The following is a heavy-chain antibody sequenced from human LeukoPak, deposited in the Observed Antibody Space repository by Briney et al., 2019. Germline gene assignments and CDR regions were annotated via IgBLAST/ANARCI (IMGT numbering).Heavy chain of an antibody. CDR3: ARAVAGTIDY. V-gene: IGHV3-23*01. Sequence: GGSLRLSCAASGFTFSSYAMSWVRQAPGRGLEWVSSISGSGAATYYADSVKGRFTISRDNPKNTLYLQMNSLRAEDTAVYYCARAVAGTIDYWGQGTLVTVSS. J-gene: IGHJ4*02. D-gene: IGHD6-19*01. CDR2: ISGSGAAT. CDR1: GFTFSSYA.